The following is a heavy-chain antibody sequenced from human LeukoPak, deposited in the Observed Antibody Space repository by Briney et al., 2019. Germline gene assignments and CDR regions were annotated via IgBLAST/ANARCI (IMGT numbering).Heavy chain of an antibody. CDR3: ATGRHYGDLDY. J-gene: IGHJ4*02. CDR1: GFTLTTFW. CDR2: IKQDGSEI. D-gene: IGHD4-17*01. V-gene: IGHV3-7*01. Sequence: GGSLSLSCAASGFTLTTFWMNWVPQAPGKGLEWVANIKQDGSEIYYVDSVKGRFTISRDNAENSLFLQMNSLRAEDTAVYYCATGRHYGDLDYWGQGTLVTVSS.